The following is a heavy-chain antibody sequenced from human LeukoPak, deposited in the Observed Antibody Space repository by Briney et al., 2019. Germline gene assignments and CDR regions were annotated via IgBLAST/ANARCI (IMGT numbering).Heavy chain of an antibody. CDR2: ISAYNGNT. D-gene: IGHD3-10*01. V-gene: IGHV1-18*01. Sequence: GASVKVSCKASGYTFTSYGISWVRQAPGQGLEWMGWISAYNGNTNYAQKLQGRVTMPTDTSTSTAYMELRSLRSDDTAVYYCARVPLIKAWWVRGVTKRGFDYWGQGTLVTVSS. CDR3: ARVPLIKAWWVRGVTKRGFDY. J-gene: IGHJ4*02. CDR1: GYTFTSYG.